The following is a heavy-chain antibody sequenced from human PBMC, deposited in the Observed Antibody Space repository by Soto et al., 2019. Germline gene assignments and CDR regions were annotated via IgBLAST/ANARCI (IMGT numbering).Heavy chain of an antibody. CDR2: ISGSGGST. V-gene: IGHV3-23*01. J-gene: IGHJ4*02. CDR1: RFTFSSYA. CDR3: AKDPDYSSSWYLRPLFDY. D-gene: IGHD6-13*01. Sequence: PGGSLRLSCAASRFTFSSYAMSWVRQAPGKGLEWVSAISGSGGSTYYADSVKGRFTISRDNSKNTLYLQMNSLRAEDTAVYYWAKDPDYSSSWYLRPLFDYWGQGTLVTVSS.